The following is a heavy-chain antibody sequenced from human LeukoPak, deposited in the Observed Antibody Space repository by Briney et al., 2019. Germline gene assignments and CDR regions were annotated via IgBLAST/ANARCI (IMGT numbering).Heavy chain of an antibody. J-gene: IGHJ4*02. D-gene: IGHD3-22*01. V-gene: IGHV1-69*05. CDR3: ARDAYNYDSSGYYTGLPSDY. CDR1: GGTFSSYA. Sequence: SVKVSCKASGGTFSSYAISWVRQAPGQGLEWMGGIIPIFGTANYAQKFQGRVTITTDESTSTAYMELSSLRSEDTAVYYCARDAYNYDSSGYYTGLPSDYWGQGTLVTVSS. CDR2: IIPIFGTA.